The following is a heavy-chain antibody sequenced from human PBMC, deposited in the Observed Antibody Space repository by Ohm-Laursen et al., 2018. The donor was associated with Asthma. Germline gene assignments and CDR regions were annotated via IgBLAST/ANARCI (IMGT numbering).Heavy chain of an antibody. CDR2: ISSDGINK. Sequence: SLRLSCAASGFTFRSYAMHWVRQAPGEGLEWVAFISSDGINKYYADFVKGRFTISRNNSRDTMYLHMNSLRPEDTAVYYCAREYPTKEVVGATPPLGYWGQGTLVTVSS. J-gene: IGHJ4*02. D-gene: IGHD1-26*01. V-gene: IGHV3-30-3*01. CDR1: GFTFRSYA. CDR3: AREYPTKEVVGATPPLGY.